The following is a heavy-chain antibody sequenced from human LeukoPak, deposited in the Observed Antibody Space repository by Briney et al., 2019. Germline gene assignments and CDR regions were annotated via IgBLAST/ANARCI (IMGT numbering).Heavy chain of an antibody. CDR1: GGSLSGYY. CDR2: INHSGSN. D-gene: IGHD5-12*01. V-gene: IGHV4-34*01. CDR3: VKNIVATRRSYYCYFGMDV. Sequence: SETLSLTCAVYGGSLSGYYWSWIRQPPGKGLEWIGKINHSGSNNYNTSLKRRITITVDTTKNHFSLKLSSVTDADTAVYCRVKNIVATRRSYYCYFGMDVWGQGTPVTVSS. J-gene: IGHJ6*02.